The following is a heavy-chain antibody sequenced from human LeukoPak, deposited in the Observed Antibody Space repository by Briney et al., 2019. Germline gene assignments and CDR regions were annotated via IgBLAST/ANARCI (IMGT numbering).Heavy chain of an antibody. V-gene: IGHV4-4*07. Sequence: SETLSLTCTVSGDSISSYYWSWIRQPAGKGLEWIGRIYTSDRTDYNPSLKSRVTMSVDASKNELSLKLTSVTAADTAVYYCERDDVMCLSGGGFVQIDAFDIWGQGTLVTVSS. CDR3: ERDDVMCLSGGGFVQIDAFDI. D-gene: IGHD3-16*02. J-gene: IGHJ3*02. CDR1: GDSISSYY. CDR2: IYTSDRT.